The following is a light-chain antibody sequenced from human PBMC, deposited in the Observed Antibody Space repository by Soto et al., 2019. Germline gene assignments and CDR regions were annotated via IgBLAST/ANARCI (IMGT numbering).Light chain of an antibody. J-gene: IGKJ1*01. CDR3: QHYNSYSEA. CDR1: QSINSW. V-gene: IGKV1-5*01. Sequence: DIQMTHSPSTLSASVGDRVTITCRASQSINSWLAWYQQKPGKAPKLLIYDASSLESGVPSRFSGSGSGTEFTLTISSLQPDDFATYYCQHYNSYSEAFGQGTKVDIK. CDR2: DAS.